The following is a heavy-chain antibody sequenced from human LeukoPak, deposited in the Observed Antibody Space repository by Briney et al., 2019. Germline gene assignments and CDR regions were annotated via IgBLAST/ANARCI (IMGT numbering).Heavy chain of an antibody. J-gene: IGHJ4*02. V-gene: IGHV4-59*01. Sequence: SETLSLTCTVSGGSISSYYWSWIRQPPGKGLEWIGHIYYSGSTNYNPSLKSRVTISVDTSKNQFSLKLSSVTAADTAVYYCARGLYSGSHPTDYWGQGTLVTVSS. CDR2: IYYSGST. CDR3: ARGLYSGSHPTDY. CDR1: GGSISSYY. D-gene: IGHD1-26*01.